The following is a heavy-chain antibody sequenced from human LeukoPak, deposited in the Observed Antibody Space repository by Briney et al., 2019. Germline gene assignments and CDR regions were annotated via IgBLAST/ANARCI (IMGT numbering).Heavy chain of an antibody. D-gene: IGHD3-10*01. CDR3: ARDPVSVVRGSPGYCYHGMDV. J-gene: IGHJ6*02. CDR1: GYTFTSYG. Sequence: ASVKVSCKASGYTFTSYGISWVRQAPGQGLEWMGWISAYNGNTNYAQKLQGRVTMTTDTSTSTAYMELRSLRSDDTAVYYCARDPVSVVRGSPGYCYHGMDVWGQGTTVTVSS. V-gene: IGHV1-18*01. CDR2: ISAYNGNT.